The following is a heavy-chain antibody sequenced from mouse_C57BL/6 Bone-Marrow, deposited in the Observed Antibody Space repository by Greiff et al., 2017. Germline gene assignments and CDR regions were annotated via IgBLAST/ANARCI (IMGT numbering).Heavy chain of an antibody. V-gene: IGHV1-81*01. CDR3: SQLVYYAMDY. D-gene: IGHD4-1*02. J-gene: IGHJ4*01. CDR2: IYPRSGNT. CDR1: GYTFTSYG. Sequence: QVQLQQSGAELARPGASVKLSCKASGYTFTSYGISWVKQRTGQGLEWIGEIYPRSGNTYYNEKFKGKATLTADKSSSTAYMELSSLTSEDSAVYFCSQLVYYAMDYWGQGTSVTVSS.